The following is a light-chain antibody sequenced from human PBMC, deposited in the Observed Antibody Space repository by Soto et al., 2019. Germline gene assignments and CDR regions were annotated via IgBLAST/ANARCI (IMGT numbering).Light chain of an antibody. J-gene: IGKJ2*01. CDR1: QSVSSY. Sequence: EIVLTQSPATLSLSPGERATLSCTASQSVSSYLAWYQQKPGQAPRLLIYDASNRATGIPARFSGSGSGTDFTLTISSLEPEDFAVYYCQQRSNWPPVYTFGQGTKLEIK. CDR2: DAS. CDR3: QQRSNWPPVYT. V-gene: IGKV3-11*01.